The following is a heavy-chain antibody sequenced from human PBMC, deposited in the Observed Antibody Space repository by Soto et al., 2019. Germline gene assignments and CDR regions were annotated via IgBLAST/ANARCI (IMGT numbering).Heavy chain of an antibody. Sequence: GGSLRLSCAASGFTVSSSYMIWVRQAPGEGLEWVSVIYSTGTTYYADSVKGRFTISRDNSKNTLYLQMNSLRAEDTAVYYCARGGNYYDSSGHYYAPYYFDYWGQGPLVTVSS. CDR2: IYSTGTT. V-gene: IGHV3-53*01. CDR1: GFTVSSSY. D-gene: IGHD3-22*01. J-gene: IGHJ4*02. CDR3: ARGGNYYDSSGHYYAPYYFDY.